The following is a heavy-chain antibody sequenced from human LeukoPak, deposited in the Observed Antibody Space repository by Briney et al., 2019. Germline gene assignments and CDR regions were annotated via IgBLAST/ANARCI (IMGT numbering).Heavy chain of an antibody. V-gene: IGHV3-21*01. Sequence: GGSLRLSCAASGFTFSSYSMNWVRQAPGRGLEWVSSINTRGRSTFYRDSVKGRFTISRDNAKSALYLHMNSLRAEDTAVYFCARELAGRQDLDYWGQGTLVTVSS. CDR3: ARELAGRQDLDY. CDR1: GFTFSSYS. CDR2: INTRGRST. J-gene: IGHJ4*02.